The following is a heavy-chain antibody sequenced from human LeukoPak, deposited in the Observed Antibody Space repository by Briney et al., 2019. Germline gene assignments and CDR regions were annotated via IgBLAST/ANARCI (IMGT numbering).Heavy chain of an antibody. CDR3: ARKISCGGDCYSLDY. V-gene: IGHV3-33*01. CDR1: GFTFSSNG. D-gene: IGHD2-21*01. Sequence: PGGSLRLSCAASGFTFSSNGMHWVRQAPGKGLEWVAVIWYDGSNKYYADSVKGRFTISRDNSKNTLYLQMNSLRAEDTAVYYCARKISCGGDCYSLDYWGQGTLVTVSS. CDR2: IWYDGSNK. J-gene: IGHJ4*02.